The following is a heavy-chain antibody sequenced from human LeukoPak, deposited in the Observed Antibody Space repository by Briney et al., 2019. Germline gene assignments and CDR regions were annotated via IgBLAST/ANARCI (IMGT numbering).Heavy chain of an antibody. CDR2: VYFSGST. Sequence: SETLSLTCTVSGASIYGFYWSWIRQFPEKGLEWLGYVYFSGSTNYNPSLESRVTISIDTSKNQFSLKLSSVTAADTAVYYCARGYGRQTNSGMDVWGKGSTVTVSA. V-gene: IGHV4-59*01. CDR1: GASIYGFY. D-gene: IGHD5-18*01. J-gene: IGHJ6*04. CDR3: ARGYGRQTNSGMDV.